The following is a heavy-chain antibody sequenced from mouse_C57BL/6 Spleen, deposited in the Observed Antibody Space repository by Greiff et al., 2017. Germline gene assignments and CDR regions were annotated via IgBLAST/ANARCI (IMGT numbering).Heavy chain of an antibody. J-gene: IGHJ4*01. Sequence: QVQLQQPGAELVKPGASVKMSCKASGYTFTSYWMPWVKQRPGRGLEWIGMIDPNSGGTKYNEKFKSKATLTVDKPSSTAYMQLSSLTSEDSAVYYGARSFWATVDYAMDYWGQGTSVTVSS. CDR2: IDPNSGGT. V-gene: IGHV1-72*01. D-gene: IGHD1-1*01. CDR1: GYTFTSYW. CDR3: ARSFWATVDYAMDY.